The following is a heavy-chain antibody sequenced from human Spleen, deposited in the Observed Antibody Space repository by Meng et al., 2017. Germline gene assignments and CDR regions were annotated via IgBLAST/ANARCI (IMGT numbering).Heavy chain of an antibody. D-gene: IGHD4/OR15-4a*01. CDR3: ARVLGDYNYWYFDR. J-gene: IGHJ2*01. Sequence: GESLKISCAASGFTFSNYWMHWVRQAPGKGLEWVSGINWNGGSTGYADSVKGRFTISRDNAKNSLYLQMNSLRAEDTALYYCARVLGDYNYWYFDRWGRGTLVTVSS. CDR2: INWNGGST. V-gene: IGHV3-20*04. CDR1: GFTFSNYW.